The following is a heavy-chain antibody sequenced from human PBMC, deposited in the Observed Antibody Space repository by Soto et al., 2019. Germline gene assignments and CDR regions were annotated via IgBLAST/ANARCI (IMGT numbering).Heavy chain of an antibody. CDR2: IYYSGST. Sequence: LSLTCTVSGGSIRSGGYYWSWIRQHPGKGLEWIGYIYYSGSTYYNPSLKSRVTISVDTSKNQFSLKLSSVTAADTAVYYCARETMVRGVIPWGQGTLVTVSS. D-gene: IGHD3-10*01. CDR3: ARETMVRGVIP. J-gene: IGHJ5*02. CDR1: GGSIRSGGYY. V-gene: IGHV4-31*03.